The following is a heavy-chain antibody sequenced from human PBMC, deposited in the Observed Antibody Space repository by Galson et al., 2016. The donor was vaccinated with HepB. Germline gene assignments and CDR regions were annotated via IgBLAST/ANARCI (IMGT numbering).Heavy chain of an antibody. V-gene: IGHV4-31*03. CDR1: GASINSGGNY. D-gene: IGHD2-15*01. Sequence: TLSLTCTVSGASINSGGNYWTWIRQHPGKGLEWIGYFSYSGITYYNTSLKSRVTISVDTSKNQFSLRLTSVTAADTAVYYCARDGPRRVDGIVVYGMDVWGQGTTVTVSS. CDR2: FSYSGIT. J-gene: IGHJ6*02. CDR3: ARDGPRRVDGIVVYGMDV.